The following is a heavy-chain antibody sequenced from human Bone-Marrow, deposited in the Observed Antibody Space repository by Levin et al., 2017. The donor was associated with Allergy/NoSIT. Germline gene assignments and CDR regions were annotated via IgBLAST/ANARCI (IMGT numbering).Heavy chain of an antibody. J-gene: IGHJ6*03. Sequence: SQTLSLTCAVSGYSITEYYWGWIRPPPGKGLEWIGTIYHGGDIYYNPSLRSRVTIPIDTSKNQFTLKVTSLTAADSAVYYCAREYYLDVWGKGTTVTVSS. CDR1: GYSITEYY. CDR2: IYHGGDI. V-gene: IGHV4-38-2*02. CDR3: AREYYLDV.